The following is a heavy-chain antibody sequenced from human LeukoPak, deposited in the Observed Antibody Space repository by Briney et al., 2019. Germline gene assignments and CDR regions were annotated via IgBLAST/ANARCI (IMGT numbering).Heavy chain of an antibody. J-gene: IGHJ3*02. V-gene: IGHV4-61*02. CDR1: GGSISSGSYY. D-gene: IGHD6-19*01. CDR3: ASSSGWQPDDAFDI. CDR2: IYTSGST. Sequence: SQTLSLTCTVSGGSISSGSYYWSWIRQPAGKGLEWIGRIYTSGSTNYNPSLKSRVTISVDTSKNQFSLKLSSVTAADTAVYYCASSSGWQPDDAFDIWGQGAMVTVSS.